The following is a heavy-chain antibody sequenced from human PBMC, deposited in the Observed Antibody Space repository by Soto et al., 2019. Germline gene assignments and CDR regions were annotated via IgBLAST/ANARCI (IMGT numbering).Heavy chain of an antibody. J-gene: IGHJ4*02. CDR2: IYWDGAQ. D-gene: IGHD2-2*02. CDR3: ARSCLGYCSSTSCYNDY. CDR1: GFSLSTSGVG. Sequence: SGPTLVNPTQTLTLTCTFSGFSLSTSGVGVGWIRQPPGKALEWLTVIYWDGAQRYSPSLKSRLTITKDTSKNQVILTMTNMGPVDTATYYCARSCLGYCSSTSCYNDYWGQGTLVTVS. V-gene: IGHV2-5*02.